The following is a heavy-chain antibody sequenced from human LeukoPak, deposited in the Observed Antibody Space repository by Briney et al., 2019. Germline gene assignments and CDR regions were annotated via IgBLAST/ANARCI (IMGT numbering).Heavy chain of an antibody. J-gene: IGHJ6*03. D-gene: IGHD6-6*01. V-gene: IGHV4-59*01. CDR2: IYYSGIT. Sequence: SETLSLTCTVSGGSISSYYWSWIRQPPGKGLEWIGYIYYSGITDYNPSLKSRVTMSIDTSKNQFSLKLSSVTAADTAVYYCARQNKEYSNSYYYYYYMDVWGKGTTVTVSS. CDR1: GGSISSYY. CDR3: ARQNKEYSNSYYYYYYMDV.